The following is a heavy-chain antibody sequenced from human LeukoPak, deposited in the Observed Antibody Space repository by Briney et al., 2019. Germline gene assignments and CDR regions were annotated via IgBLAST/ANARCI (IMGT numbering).Heavy chain of an antibody. V-gene: IGHV4-4*02. D-gene: IGHD1-26*01. CDR3: ARDRDLTGDWFDP. Sequence: SETLSLTCAVSGGSISGSNWWSWVRQPPGKGLEWIGEIYHSGSTNYNPSLKSRVTISVDKSKNQFSLKLSSVTAADTAVYYCARDRDLTGDWFDPWGQGTLVTVSS. J-gene: IGHJ5*02. CDR2: IYHSGST. CDR1: GGSISGSNW.